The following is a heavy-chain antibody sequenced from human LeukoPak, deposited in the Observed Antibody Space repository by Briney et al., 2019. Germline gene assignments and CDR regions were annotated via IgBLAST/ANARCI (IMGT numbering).Heavy chain of an antibody. CDR2: IYYSGST. V-gene: IGHV4-39*07. D-gene: IGHD6-13*01. CDR1: GGSISSSSYY. Sequence: PSETLSLTCTVSGGSISSSSYYWGWIRQPPGKGLEWIGSIYYSGSTYYNPSLKSRVTISVDTSKNQFSLKLSSVTAADTAVYYCARVYYSNSYDYWYFDLWGRGTLVTISS. CDR3: ARVYYSNSYDYWYFDL. J-gene: IGHJ2*01.